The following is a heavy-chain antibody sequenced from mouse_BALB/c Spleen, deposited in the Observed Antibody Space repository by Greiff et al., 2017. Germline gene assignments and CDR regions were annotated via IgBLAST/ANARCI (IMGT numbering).Heavy chain of an antibody. J-gene: IGHJ2*01. CDR1: GFAFSSYD. CDR3: ARPIDDGDYFDY. CDR2: ISSGGGST. Sequence: EVQGVESGGGLVKPGGSLKLSCAASGFAFSSYDMSWVRQTPEKRLEWVAYISSGGGSTYYPDTVKGRFTISRDNAKNTLYLQMSSLKSEDTAMYYCARPIDDGDYFDYWGQGTTLTVSS. D-gene: IGHD2-12*01. V-gene: IGHV5-12-1*01.